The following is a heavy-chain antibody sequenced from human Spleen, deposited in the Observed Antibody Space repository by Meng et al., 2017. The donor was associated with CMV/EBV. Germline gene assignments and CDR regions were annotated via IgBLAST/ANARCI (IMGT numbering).Heavy chain of an antibody. CDR2: IIPILGTA. CDR3: ARATYSSSWYLYYFDY. CDR1: GGTFSSYA. V-gene: IGHV1-69*05. J-gene: IGHJ4*02. Sequence: SVKVSCKASGGTFSSYAISWVRQAPGQGLEWMGGIIPILGTANYAQKFQGRVTITTDESTSTAYMELSSLRSEDTAVYYCARATYSSSWYLYYFDYWGQGTLVTVSS. D-gene: IGHD6-13*01.